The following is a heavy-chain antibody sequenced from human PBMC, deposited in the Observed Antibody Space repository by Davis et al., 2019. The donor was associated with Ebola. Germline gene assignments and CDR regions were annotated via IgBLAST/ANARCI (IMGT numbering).Heavy chain of an antibody. Sequence: GESLKISCSASGFTFSSSGMQWVRQAPGKGLEYASRISSNGGRTYYADSVRGRFTISRDTSRNTLYLQMSGLIVEDTAVYYCVKDGGYWGQGTLVTASS. D-gene: IGHD3-16*01. J-gene: IGHJ4*02. V-gene: IGHV3-64D*08. CDR2: ISSNGGRT. CDR3: VKDGGY. CDR1: GFTFSSSG.